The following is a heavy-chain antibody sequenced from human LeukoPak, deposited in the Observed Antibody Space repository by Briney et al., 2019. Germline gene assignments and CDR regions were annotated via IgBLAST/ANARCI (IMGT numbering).Heavy chain of an antibody. Sequence: GGSLRLSSAASGFTFSSYSMIWVRQAPGKGLEWVSSISSSSSYIYDADSVKGRFTVSRDSAKNSLYLQMNSLRAEDTAVYYCASSYRPNLAQFDYWGQGILVTVSS. CDR2: ISSSSSYI. D-gene: IGHD3-16*02. CDR1: GFTFSSYS. V-gene: IGHV3-21*01. J-gene: IGHJ4*02. CDR3: ASSYRPNLAQFDY.